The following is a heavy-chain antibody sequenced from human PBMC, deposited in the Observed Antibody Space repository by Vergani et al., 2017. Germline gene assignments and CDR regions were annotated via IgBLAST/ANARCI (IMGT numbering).Heavy chain of an antibody. Sequence: QVQLQQWGAGLLKPSETLSLTCAVYGGSFSGYYWSWIRQPPGKGLEWIGEINHSGSTNYNPSLKSRVTISVDTSKNQFSLRLSSVTAADTAVYSCARGQIVVVPTGIHGPSPDYYYMDVWGKGP. CDR2: INHSGST. CDR3: ARGQIVVVPTGIHGPSPDYYYMDV. V-gene: IGHV4-34*01. CDR1: GGSFSGYY. J-gene: IGHJ6*03. D-gene: IGHD2-2*02.